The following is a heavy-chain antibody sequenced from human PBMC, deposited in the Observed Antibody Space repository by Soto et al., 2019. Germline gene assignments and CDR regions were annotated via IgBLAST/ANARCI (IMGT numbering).Heavy chain of an antibody. J-gene: IGHJ4*02. CDR2: IYYSGST. V-gene: IGHV4-30-4*01. CDR3: AREAPPGGDTDPYYFDY. CDR1: GGSISSGDYY. Sequence: SETLSLTCTVSGGSISSGDYYWSWIRQPPGKGLEWIGYIYYSGSTYYNPSLKSRVTISVDTSKNQFSLKLSSVTAADTAVYYCAREAPPGGDTDPYYFDYWGQGTLVTVSS. D-gene: IGHD2-21*02.